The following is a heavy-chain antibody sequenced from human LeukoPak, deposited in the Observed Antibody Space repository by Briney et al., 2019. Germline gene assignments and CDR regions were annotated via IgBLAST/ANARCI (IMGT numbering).Heavy chain of an antibody. J-gene: IGHJ4*02. V-gene: IGHV3-11*04. CDR3: ARCGDGLPCDFDY. CDR2: ISSTSSTR. Sequence: GGSLRLSCAASEFTFSDHYMSWVRQAPGKGLAWVSYISSTSSTRYYADSVKGRFTISRDNAKNSLYLQMNSLRAEDTAVYYCARCGDGLPCDFDYWGQGTLVTVSS. D-gene: IGHD3-10*01. CDR1: EFTFSDHY.